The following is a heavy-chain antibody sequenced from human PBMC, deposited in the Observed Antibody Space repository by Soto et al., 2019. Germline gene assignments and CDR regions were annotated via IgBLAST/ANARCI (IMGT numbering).Heavy chain of an antibody. CDR3: ARGSGDYWYFDL. Sequence: QVQLQESGPGLVKPSQTLSLTCTVSGGSISSGGYYWSWLRQHPGKGLEWIGYIYYSGSTYYNPSLKSRVTISVDTSKNQFSLKLSSVTAADTAVYYCARGSGDYWYFDLWGRGTLVTVSS. CDR1: GGSISSGGYY. J-gene: IGHJ2*01. D-gene: IGHD4-17*01. CDR2: IYYSGST. V-gene: IGHV4-31*03.